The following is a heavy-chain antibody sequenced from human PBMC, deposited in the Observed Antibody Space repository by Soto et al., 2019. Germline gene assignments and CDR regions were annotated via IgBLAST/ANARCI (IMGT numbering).Heavy chain of an antibody. CDR1: GYTFTSYG. Sequence: ASVKVSCKASGYTFTSYGISWVRQAPGQGLEWMGWISAYNGNTNYAQKLQGRVTMTTDTSTSTAYMELRSLRSDDTAVYYCARDLRYYDFWSGYGYWGQGTLVTVSS. CDR3: ARDLRYYDFWSGYGY. CDR2: ISAYNGNT. D-gene: IGHD3-3*01. J-gene: IGHJ4*02. V-gene: IGHV1-18*01.